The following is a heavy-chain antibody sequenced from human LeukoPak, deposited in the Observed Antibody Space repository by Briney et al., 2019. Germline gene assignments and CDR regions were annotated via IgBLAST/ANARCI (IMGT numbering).Heavy chain of an antibody. CDR3: ARASGYSTLMDV. J-gene: IGHJ6*03. CDR2: VYSTGST. CDR1: GGSISNNY. Sequence: PSGTLSLTCNVSGGSISNNYWTWIRQPPGKGLEWIGYVYSTGSTNHNPSLKSRVTISVDTSKNQFSLQLASVTAADTAVYYCARASGYSTLMDVWGKGTTVTVSS. V-gene: IGHV4-59*01. D-gene: IGHD5-18*01.